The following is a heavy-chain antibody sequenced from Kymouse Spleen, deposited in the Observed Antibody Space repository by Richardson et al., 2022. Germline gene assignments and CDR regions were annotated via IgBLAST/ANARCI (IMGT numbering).Heavy chain of an antibody. V-gene: IGHV5-51*01. D-gene: IGHD1-7*01. Sequence: EVQLVQSGAEVKKPGESLKISCKGSGYSFTSYWIGWVRQMPGKGLEWMGIIYPGDSDTRYSPSFQGQVTISADKSISTAYLQWSSLKASDTAMYYCARHRSITGTTRAFDIWGQGTMVTVSS. CDR2: IYPGDSDT. CDR1: GYSFTSYW. CDR3: ARHRSITGTTRAFDI. J-gene: IGHJ3*02.